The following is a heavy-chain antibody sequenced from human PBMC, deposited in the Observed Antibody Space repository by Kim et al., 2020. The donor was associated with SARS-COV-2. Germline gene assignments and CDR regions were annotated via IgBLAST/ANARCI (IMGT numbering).Heavy chain of an antibody. CDR3: AKAEPVLLWFGPDY. Sequence: GGSLRLSCAASGFTFSNYGMHWVRQAPGKGLEWVAVISYDGSSKYYADSVKGRFTISRDNSKNTLYLQMNSLRAEDTAVYYCAKAEPVLLWFGPDYWGQGTLVTVSS. CDR2: ISYDGSSK. D-gene: IGHD3-10*01. CDR1: GFTFSNYG. J-gene: IGHJ4*02. V-gene: IGHV3-30*18.